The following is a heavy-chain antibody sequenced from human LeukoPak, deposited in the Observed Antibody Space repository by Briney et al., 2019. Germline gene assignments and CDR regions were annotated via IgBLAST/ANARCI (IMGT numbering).Heavy chain of an antibody. CDR1: GGFISSYY. Sequence: SETLSLTCSVSGGFISSYYWSWIRQPAGKGLEWIGRIYSSGTTNYSPSLRSRVTMSVDTSKNQFSLRLSSVTAADTAVYFCTRDIVLPTAYWYFDLWGRGTLVTVSS. D-gene: IGHD2-2*01. V-gene: IGHV4-4*07. CDR3: TRDIVLPTAYWYFDL. CDR2: IYSSGTT. J-gene: IGHJ2*01.